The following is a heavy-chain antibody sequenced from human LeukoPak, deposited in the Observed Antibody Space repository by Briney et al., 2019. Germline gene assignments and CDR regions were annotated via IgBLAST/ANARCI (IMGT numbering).Heavy chain of an antibody. CDR2: IKHSGST. Sequence: SETLSLTRAVYGGSFSGYYWSWIRQPPGKGLEWIGEIKHSGSTNYNPSLKSRVTISVDTSKNQFSLKLSSVTAADTAVYYCARGNPIVVVVAATARYFDYWGQGTLVTVSS. CDR1: GGSFSGYY. D-gene: IGHD2-15*01. V-gene: IGHV4-34*01. J-gene: IGHJ4*02. CDR3: ARGNPIVVVVAATARYFDY.